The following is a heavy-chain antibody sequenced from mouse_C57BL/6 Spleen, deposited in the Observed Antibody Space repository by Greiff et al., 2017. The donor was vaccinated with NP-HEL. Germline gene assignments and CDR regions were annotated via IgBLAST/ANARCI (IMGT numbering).Heavy chain of an antibody. CDR1: GYTFTDYY. CDR2: INPNNGGT. D-gene: IGHD1-1*01. CDR3: AKTQSLYGSAQYYYAMDY. Sequence: EVQLQQSGPELVKPGASVKISCKASGYTFTDYYMNWVKPSHGKSLEWIGDINPNNGGTSYNQKFKGKATLTVDKSSSTAYMELRSLTSEDSAVYYCAKTQSLYGSAQYYYAMDYWGQGTSVTVSS. V-gene: IGHV1-26*01. J-gene: IGHJ4*01.